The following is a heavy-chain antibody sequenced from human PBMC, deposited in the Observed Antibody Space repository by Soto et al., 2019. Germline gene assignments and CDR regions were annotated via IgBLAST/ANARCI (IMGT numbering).Heavy chain of an antibody. Sequence: PGGSLRLSCAASGFTFSSYAMSWVRQAPGKGLEWVSAISGSGGSTYYADSVKGRFTISRDNSKNTLYLQMNSLRAEDTAVYYCAKDGYKADSYGYPGPWYYYYGMDVWGQGTTVTVSS. D-gene: IGHD5-18*01. CDR2: ISGSGGST. J-gene: IGHJ6*02. V-gene: IGHV3-23*01. CDR1: GFTFSSYA. CDR3: AKDGYKADSYGYPGPWYYYYGMDV.